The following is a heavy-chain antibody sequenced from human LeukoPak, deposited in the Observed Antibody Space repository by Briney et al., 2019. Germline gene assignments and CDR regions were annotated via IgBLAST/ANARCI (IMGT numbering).Heavy chain of an antibody. Sequence: SVKVSCKASGGTFSSYAISWVRQAPGQGLEWMGGIIPIFGTANYAQKFQGRVTITTDESTSTAYMELRSLRSDDTAVYYCARPAQEGWGVPSDMDVWGKGTTVTVSS. D-gene: IGHD3-16*01. CDR3: ARPAQEGWGVPSDMDV. CDR2: IIPIFGTA. J-gene: IGHJ6*03. CDR1: GGTFSSYA. V-gene: IGHV1-69*05.